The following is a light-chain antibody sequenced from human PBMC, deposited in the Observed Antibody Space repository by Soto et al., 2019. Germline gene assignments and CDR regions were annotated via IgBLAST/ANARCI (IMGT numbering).Light chain of an antibody. CDR3: QQHGSSPRT. CDR1: QTVSSTY. Sequence: EIVLTQSPGTLSLSPGERVALSCRASQTVSSTYLAWYQQTPGQAPRLLLYGASRRAAGIPDRFSGSGSGTDYTLTISRLEPEHFAVYYCQQHGSSPRTFGQGTKVEIK. V-gene: IGKV3-20*01. J-gene: IGKJ1*01. CDR2: GAS.